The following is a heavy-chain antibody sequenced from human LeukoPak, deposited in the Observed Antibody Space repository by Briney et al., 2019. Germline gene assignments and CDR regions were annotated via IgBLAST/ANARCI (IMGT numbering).Heavy chain of an antibody. Sequence: GASVKVSCKASGYTFTGYYMHWVRQAPGQGLEWMGWINPNSGGTNYAQKFQGRVTMTRDTSISTAYMELSRLRSDDTAVYYCARDLIDGPSYYFDYWGQGTLVTVSS. CDR1: GYTFTGYY. D-gene: IGHD3-16*01. CDR3: ARDLIDGPSYYFDY. J-gene: IGHJ4*02. V-gene: IGHV1-2*02. CDR2: INPNSGGT.